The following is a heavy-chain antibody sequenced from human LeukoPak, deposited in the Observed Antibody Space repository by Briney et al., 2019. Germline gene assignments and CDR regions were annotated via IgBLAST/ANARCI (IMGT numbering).Heavy chain of an antibody. V-gene: IGHV4-59*01. D-gene: IGHD3-9*01. CDR3: ARAPPYYDILTGYWRYYGMDV. Sequence: SETLSLTCTVSGGSISSYYWSWIRQPPGKGLEWIGYIYYSGSTKYNPSLKSRVTISVDTSKNQFSLKLNSVTAVDTAVYYCARAPPYYDILTGYWRYYGMDVWGQGTTVTVSS. J-gene: IGHJ6*02. CDR1: GGSISSYY. CDR2: IYYSGST.